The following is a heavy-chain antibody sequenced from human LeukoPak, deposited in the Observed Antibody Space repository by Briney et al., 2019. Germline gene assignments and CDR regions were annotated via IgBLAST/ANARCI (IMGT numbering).Heavy chain of an antibody. CDR3: AGHHPRNTVDF. Sequence: SETLSLTCTVSGGSISSYCWSWIRQPPGKGLEWIGYMYYSGSTNYNPSLKSRVTISVDTSKNQFSLKLSSVTAADTAVYYCAGHHPRNTVDFWGQGTLVTVSS. CDR1: GGSISSYC. V-gene: IGHV4-59*01. D-gene: IGHD2/OR15-2a*01. CDR2: MYYSGST. J-gene: IGHJ4*02.